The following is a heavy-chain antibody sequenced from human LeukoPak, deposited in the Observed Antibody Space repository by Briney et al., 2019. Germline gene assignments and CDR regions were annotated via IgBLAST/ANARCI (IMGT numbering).Heavy chain of an antibody. V-gene: IGHV3-23*01. D-gene: IGHD6-13*01. CDR1: GFTFSSYA. CDR3: AKLIVPPRQNSSSWYWFDP. CDR2: ISGSGGST. J-gene: IGHJ5*02. Sequence: GGSLRLSCAASGFTFSSYAMSWVRQAPGKGLEWVSAISGSGGSTYYADSVKGRFTISRDNSKNTLYLQMNSLRAEDTAVYYCAKLIVPPRQNSSSWYWFDPWGQGTLVTVSS.